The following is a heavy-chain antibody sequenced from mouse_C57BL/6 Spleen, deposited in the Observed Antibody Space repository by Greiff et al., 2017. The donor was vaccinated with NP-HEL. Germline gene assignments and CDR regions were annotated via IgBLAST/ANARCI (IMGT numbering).Heavy chain of an antibody. D-gene: IGHD1-1*01. J-gene: IGHJ3*01. CDR2: ISYDGSN. Sequence: DVQLQESGPGLVKPSQSLSLTCSVTGYSITSGYYWNWIRQFPGNKLEWMGYISYDGSNNYNPSLKNRISITRDTSKNQFFLKLNSVTTEDTATYYCARGHYGRFAYWGQGTLVTVSA. CDR3: ARGHYGRFAY. V-gene: IGHV3-6*01. CDR1: GYSITSGYY.